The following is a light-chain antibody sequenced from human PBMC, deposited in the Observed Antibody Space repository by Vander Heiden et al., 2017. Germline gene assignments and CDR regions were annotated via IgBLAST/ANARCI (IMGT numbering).Light chain of an antibody. J-gene: IGKJ1*01. Sequence: DIQMTQSPSSLSASVGDRVTIPCRASQSISSYLNWYQQKPGKAPKLLIYAASSLQSGVPARFSGSGSGTEFTLTISSLQPEDFATYYCQQGYKSPLTFGQGTKVEIK. V-gene: IGKV1-39*01. CDR3: QQGYKSPLT. CDR1: QSISSY. CDR2: AAS.